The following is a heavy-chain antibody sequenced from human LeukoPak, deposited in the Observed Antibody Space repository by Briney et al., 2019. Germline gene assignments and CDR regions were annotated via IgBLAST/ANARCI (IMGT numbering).Heavy chain of an antibody. J-gene: IGHJ4*02. D-gene: IGHD3-10*01. Sequence: PSETLSLTCAVYGGSFSGYYWSWIRQPPGKGLEWIGEINHSGSTNYNPSLKSRVTISVDTSKNQFSLKLSSVTAADTAVYYCARVSLMARGVRGRDYFDYWGQGTLVTVSS. V-gene: IGHV4-34*01. CDR1: GGSFSGYY. CDR2: INHSGST. CDR3: ARVSLMARGVRGRDYFDY.